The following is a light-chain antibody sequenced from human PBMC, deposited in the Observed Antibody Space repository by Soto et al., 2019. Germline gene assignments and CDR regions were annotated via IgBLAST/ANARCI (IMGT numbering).Light chain of an antibody. CDR2: GAS. J-gene: IGKJ3*01. CDR3: QQYGSSSLFT. V-gene: IGKV3-20*01. Sequence: EIVLTQSPGTLSLSPGERATLSCRAGQSVSSSYLAWYQQKPGQAPRLLIYGASSRATGIPDRFSGSGSGTDFTLTISRLEPEDFAVYYCQQYGSSSLFTFGPGTKVDIK. CDR1: QSVSSSY.